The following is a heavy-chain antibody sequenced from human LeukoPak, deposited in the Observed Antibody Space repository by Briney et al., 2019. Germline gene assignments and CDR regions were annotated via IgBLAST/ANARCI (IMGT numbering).Heavy chain of an antibody. CDR1: GYTLTELS. CDR2: FDPEDGET. J-gene: IGHJ5*02. Sequence: ASVKVSCKVSGYTLTELSMHWVRQAPGKGLEWMGGFDPEDGETIYAQKFQGRVTMTEDTSTDTAYMELSSLRSEDTAVYYCATDTGIYRTGTAPNWFDPWGQGTLVTVSS. CDR3: ATDTGIYRTGTAPNWFDP. V-gene: IGHV1-24*01. D-gene: IGHD1-1*01.